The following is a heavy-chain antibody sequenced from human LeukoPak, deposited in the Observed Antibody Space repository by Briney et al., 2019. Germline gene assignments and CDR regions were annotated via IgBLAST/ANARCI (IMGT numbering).Heavy chain of an antibody. D-gene: IGHD3-16*01. CDR1: GYTFTSYD. J-gene: IGHJ4*02. V-gene: IGHV1-8*03. Sequence: ASVKVSCKASGYTFTSYDINWVRQAPGQGLEWMGWMNPNSGNTGYAQKFQGRVTITRNTSISTAYMELSSLRSEDTAVYYCARCPTWGDCFDYWGQGTLVTVSS. CDR2: MNPNSGNT. CDR3: ARCPTWGDCFDY.